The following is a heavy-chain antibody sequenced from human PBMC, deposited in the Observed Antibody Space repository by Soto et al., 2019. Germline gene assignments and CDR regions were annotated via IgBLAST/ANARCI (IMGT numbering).Heavy chain of an antibody. D-gene: IGHD2-21*02. V-gene: IGHV1-18*01. Sequence: RQAPGQGLEWMGWISAYNGNTNYAQKLQGRVTMTTDTSTSTAYMELRSLRSDDTAVYYCAREMGGDDYWGQGTQVTVSS. CDR2: ISAYNGNT. J-gene: IGHJ4*02. CDR3: AREMGGDDY.